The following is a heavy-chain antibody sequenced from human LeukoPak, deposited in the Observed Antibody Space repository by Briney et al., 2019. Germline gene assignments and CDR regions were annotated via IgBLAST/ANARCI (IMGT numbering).Heavy chain of an antibody. J-gene: IGHJ5*02. Sequence: PGGSLRLSCAASGFIFSSRWMHWVRRGPGKGLEWVSRIKMDGSSIDYADPVRGRFTVSRDNAKNTLYLEMDSLRVEDTAVYYCARDNSPGWFGPWGQGALVTVSS. CDR1: GFIFSSRW. V-gene: IGHV3-74*01. CDR3: ARDNSPGWFGP. D-gene: IGHD4-11*01. CDR2: IKMDGSSI.